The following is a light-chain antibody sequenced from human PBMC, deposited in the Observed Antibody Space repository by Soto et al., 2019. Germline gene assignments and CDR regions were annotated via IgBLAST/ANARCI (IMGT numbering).Light chain of an antibody. CDR3: CAYAGTCIVWV. J-gene: IGLJ3*02. V-gene: IGLV2-11*01. CDR1: SSDVGAYNY. CDR2: DVS. Sequence: QSALTQPRSVSGSPGQFVSISCTGTSSDVGAYNYVSWYQQYPGKAPKLILYDVSKRPSGVPARFSGSKAGDTASLTISGLQTDDEADYYCCAYAGTCIVWVFGGGTKLTVL.